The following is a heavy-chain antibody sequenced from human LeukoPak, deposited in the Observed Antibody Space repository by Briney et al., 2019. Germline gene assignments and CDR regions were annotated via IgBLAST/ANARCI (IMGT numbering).Heavy chain of an antibody. D-gene: IGHD2-15*01. CDR3: TTGRFCSGGSCSSSFDF. CDR1: GYSFINYW. CDR2: IYPGNSDI. V-gene: IGHV5-51*01. J-gene: IGHJ4*02. Sequence: GESLKISCKGSGYSFINYWIGWVRQMPDKGLEWVGTIYPGNSDIRYSPSFQGQVTISVDKSINTAYLQWTSLKASDTAIYYCTTGRFCSGGSCSSSFDFWGQGTLLTVPS.